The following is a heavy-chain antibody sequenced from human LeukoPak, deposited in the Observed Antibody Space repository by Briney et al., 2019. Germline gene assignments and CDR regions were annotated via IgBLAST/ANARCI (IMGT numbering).Heavy chain of an antibody. Sequence: ASVKVFCKAAGYIFTSYGLSWVRQAPGQGLECMGWINTNNGNTNYAQKLQDRVTMTTDTSTGTAYMELRSLRSDDTAVYYCARHASGSSAFDIWGQGTMITVSS. CDR2: INTNNGNT. J-gene: IGHJ3*02. V-gene: IGHV1-18*01. CDR1: GYIFTSYG. D-gene: IGHD3-10*01. CDR3: ARHASGSSAFDI.